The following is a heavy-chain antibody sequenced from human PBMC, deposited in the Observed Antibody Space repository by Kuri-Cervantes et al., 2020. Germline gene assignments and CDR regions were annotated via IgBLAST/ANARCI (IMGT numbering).Heavy chain of an antibody. CDR2: INHSGST. CDR3: ARDRVAAAGGGWFDP. V-gene: IGHV4-34*01. J-gene: IGHJ5*02. CDR1: GGSFSGYY. Sequence: SETLSLTCAVYGGSFSGYYWSWIRQPPGKGLEWIGEINHSGSTNYNPSLKSRVTISVDKSKNQFSLKLSSVTAADTAVYYCARDRVAAAGGGWFDPWGQGTLVTVSS. D-gene: IGHD6-13*01.